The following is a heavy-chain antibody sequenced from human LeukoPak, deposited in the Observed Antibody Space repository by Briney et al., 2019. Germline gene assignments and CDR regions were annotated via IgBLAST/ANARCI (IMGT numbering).Heavy chain of an antibody. CDR1: GFTFSSYA. J-gene: IGHJ5*02. Sequence: GGSLRLSCAASGFTFSSYAMSWVRQAPGKGLEWVAVISYDGSNKYYTDSVKGRFTISRDNSKNTLYLQMNSLRAEDTAVYYCARSGSYSNWFDPWGQGTLVTVSS. CDR2: ISYDGSNK. V-gene: IGHV3-30-3*01. CDR3: ARSGSYSNWFDP. D-gene: IGHD1-26*01.